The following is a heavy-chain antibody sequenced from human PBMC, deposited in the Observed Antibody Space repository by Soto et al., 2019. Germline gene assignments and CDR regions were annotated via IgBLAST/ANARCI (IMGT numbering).Heavy chain of an antibody. D-gene: IGHD6-6*01. CDR2: ISVSGGST. Sequence: EVQLLESGGGLVQPGGSLRLSCAASGFTFNSYAMTWVRQAPGKGLEWVSAISVSGGSTYYAESVKGRFTISRDNSKNTLYLQMNSLRAEDTAVYYCAKEYSSSVFSNEAFDIWGQGTMVTVSS. CDR3: AKEYSSSVFSNEAFDI. CDR1: GFTFNSYA. V-gene: IGHV3-23*01. J-gene: IGHJ3*02.